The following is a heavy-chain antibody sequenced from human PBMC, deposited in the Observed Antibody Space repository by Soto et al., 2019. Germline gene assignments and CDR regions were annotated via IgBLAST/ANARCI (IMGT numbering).Heavy chain of an antibody. Sequence: SETLSLTCAVYGGSFSGYYWSWIRQPPGKGLEWIGEINHSGSTNYNPSLKSRVTISVDTSKNQFSLKLSSVTAADTAVYYCARAGRLSDYGDHRDDDYWGQGTLVTVSS. CDR1: GGSFSGYY. D-gene: IGHD4-17*01. CDR2: INHSGST. V-gene: IGHV4-34*01. CDR3: ARAGRLSDYGDHRDDDY. J-gene: IGHJ4*02.